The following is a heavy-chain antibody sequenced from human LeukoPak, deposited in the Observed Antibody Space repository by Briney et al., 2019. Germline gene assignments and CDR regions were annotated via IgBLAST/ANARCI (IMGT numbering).Heavy chain of an antibody. J-gene: IGHJ6*03. CDR1: GYTFTSYG. V-gene: IGHV1-18*01. CDR3: AREGYSYGELYYYYMDV. CDR2: ISAYNGNT. Sequence: ASVKVSCMASGYTFTSYGISWVRQAPGQGLEWMGWISAYNGNTNYAQKLQGRVTMTTDTSTSTAYMELRSLRSDDTAVYYCAREGYSYGELYYYYMDVWGKGTTVTVSS. D-gene: IGHD5-18*01.